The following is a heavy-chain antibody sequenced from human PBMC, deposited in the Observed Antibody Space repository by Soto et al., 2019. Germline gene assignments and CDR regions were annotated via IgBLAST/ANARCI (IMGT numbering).Heavy chain of an antibody. Sequence: EVQLVESGGGLVKPGGSRRLSCASSGFTFSNAWMNWVRQAPGKGLEWVGRIKSKTEGGTTEYAAPVKGRFTISRDDSKNKLYLQMNSLKTEDTAVYYCTTDRGDYYDSNGYFWGQRTLVTVSS. J-gene: IGHJ4*02. V-gene: IGHV3-15*07. D-gene: IGHD3-22*01. CDR1: GFTFSNAW. CDR3: TTDRGDYYDSNGYF. CDR2: IKSKTEGGTT.